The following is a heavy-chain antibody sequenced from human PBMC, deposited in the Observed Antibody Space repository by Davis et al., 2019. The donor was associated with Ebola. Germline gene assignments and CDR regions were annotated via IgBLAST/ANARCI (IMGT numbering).Heavy chain of an antibody. Sequence: GGSLRLSCAASGFTFYRYEMNWVRQAPGKGLEWVSSISGTSGNTYYADSVKGRFTISRDNSKNTLYLQMNSLRAEDTAVYYCAKERYSSRSVNWFDPWGQGTLVTVSS. CDR3: AKERYSSRSVNWFDP. CDR1: GFTFYRYE. D-gene: IGHD6-13*01. V-gene: IGHV3-23*01. CDR2: ISGTSGNT. J-gene: IGHJ5*02.